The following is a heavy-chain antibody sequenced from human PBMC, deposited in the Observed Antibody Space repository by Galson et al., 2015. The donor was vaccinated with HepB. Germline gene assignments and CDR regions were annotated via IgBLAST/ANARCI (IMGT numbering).Heavy chain of an antibody. CDR3: ARAYDSSGYYQYYFDY. Sequence: SLRLSCAASGFTFSSYEMNWVRQAPGKGLEWVSYISSSGSTIYYADSVKGRFTISRDNAKNSLYLQMNSLRAEDTAVYYCARAYDSSGYYQYYFDYWGQGTLVTVSS. CDR1: GFTFSSYE. J-gene: IGHJ4*02. CDR2: ISSSGSTI. V-gene: IGHV3-48*03. D-gene: IGHD3-22*01.